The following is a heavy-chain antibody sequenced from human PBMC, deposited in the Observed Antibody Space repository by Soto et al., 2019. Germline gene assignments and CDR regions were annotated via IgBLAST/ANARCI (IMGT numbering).Heavy chain of an antibody. J-gene: IGHJ4*02. D-gene: IGHD2-21*02. CDR3: AKDPHYCGGDCYVYYFDS. CDR1: GFTFSNYA. Sequence: EVQLLESGGGLVQPGGSLRLSCAASGFTFSNYAMSWVRQAPGKGLEWVSGISGSGGITSYADSVKGRFTISRDNSKNTLYLQTNSLRAEDTAVYYCAKDPHYCGGDCYVYYFDSWGQGTLVTVSS. CDR2: ISGSGGIT. V-gene: IGHV3-23*01.